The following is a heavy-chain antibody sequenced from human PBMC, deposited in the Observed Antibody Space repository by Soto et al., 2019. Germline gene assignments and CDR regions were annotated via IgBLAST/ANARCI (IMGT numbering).Heavy chain of an antibody. D-gene: IGHD2-21*02. J-gene: IGHJ5*02. CDR1: GYTFTSYY. V-gene: IGHV1-46*01. Sequence: ASVKVSCKASGYTFTSYYMHWVRQAPGQGLEWMGIINPSGGSTSYAQKFQGRVTMTRDTSTSTVYMELSSLRSEDTAVYYCARDEVEVAGLIVVVTAGIFDPWSQGTLVTVS. CDR3: ARDEVEVAGLIVVVTAGIFDP. CDR2: INPSGGST.